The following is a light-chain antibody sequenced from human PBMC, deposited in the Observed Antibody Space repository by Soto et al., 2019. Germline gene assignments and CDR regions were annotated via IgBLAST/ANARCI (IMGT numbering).Light chain of an antibody. CDR3: QQYYSTPFT. CDR2: WAS. V-gene: IGKV4-1*01. J-gene: IGKJ4*01. CDR1: QSVLYSSNNMNY. Sequence: DIVMTQSPDSLAVSLGERATINCKSSQSVLYSSNNMNYLAWYQQKPGQPPKLLIYWASTRESGVPDRFSGSGSGTDFTLTISSLQAEDVAVYYCQQYYSTPFTFGGGTKVEIK.